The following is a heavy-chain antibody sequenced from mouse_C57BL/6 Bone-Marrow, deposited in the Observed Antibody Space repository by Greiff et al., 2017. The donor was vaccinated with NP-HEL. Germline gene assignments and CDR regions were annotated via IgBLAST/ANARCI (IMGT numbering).Heavy chain of an antibody. CDR1: GYAFSSSW. J-gene: IGHJ2*01. Sequence: QVQLQQSGPELVKPGASVKISCKASGYAFSSSWMNWVKQRPGKGLEWIGRIYPGDGDTNYNGKFKGKATLTADKSSSTAYMQLSSLTSEDSAVYFCARLGYYGSPFDYWGQGTTLTVSS. CDR2: IYPGDGDT. V-gene: IGHV1-82*01. CDR3: ARLGYYGSPFDY. D-gene: IGHD1-1*01.